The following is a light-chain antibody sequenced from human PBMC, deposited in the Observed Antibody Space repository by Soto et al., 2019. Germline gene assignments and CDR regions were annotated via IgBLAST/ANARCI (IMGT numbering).Light chain of an antibody. Sequence: DIQLTQSPSFLSASLGDTVTITCRASQGISTYLAWYQQKPGKAPKNLIYGASTLQSGVPSRFSGSGSGTEFTLTISSLQPEDFATYDCQQYNNWHRTFGQGTKV. CDR2: GAS. V-gene: IGKV1-9*01. CDR1: QGISTY. J-gene: IGKJ1*01. CDR3: QQYNNWHRT.